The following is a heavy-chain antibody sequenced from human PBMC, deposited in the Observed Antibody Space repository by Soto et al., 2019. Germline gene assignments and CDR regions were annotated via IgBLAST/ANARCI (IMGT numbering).Heavy chain of an antibody. D-gene: IGHD1-1*01. CDR2: ITHSGGI. Sequence: PSETLSLTCAVYGGSFSGYYWSWVRQPPGKGLEWIGEITHSGGINYNPSLKSRVIMSLDTSKNQFSLRLNSVSDADTAVYYCARLFAGATGNWYFDLRGRGTLVTVSS. J-gene: IGHJ2*01. V-gene: IGHV4-34*01. CDR3: ARLFAGATGNWYFDL. CDR1: GGSFSGYY.